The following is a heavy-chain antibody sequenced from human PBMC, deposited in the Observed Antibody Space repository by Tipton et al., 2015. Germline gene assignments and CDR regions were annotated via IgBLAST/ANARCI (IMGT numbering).Heavy chain of an antibody. Sequence: TLSLTCSVSGDSINRYYWGWIRQPPGKGLEWIGSISHSGNTYYNPSLKSRVTMSRDTSKNQFSLRLNSVTAADTAVYYCARDAWAGDTRGFYYIYWGRGTLVSVSS. CDR3: ARDAWAGDTRGFYYIY. D-gene: IGHD3-22*01. CDR2: ISHSGNT. CDR1: GDSINRYY. V-gene: IGHV4-38-2*02. J-gene: IGHJ4*02.